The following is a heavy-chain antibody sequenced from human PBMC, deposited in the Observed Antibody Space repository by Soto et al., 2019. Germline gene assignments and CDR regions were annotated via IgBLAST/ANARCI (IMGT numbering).Heavy chain of an antibody. V-gene: IGHV1-69*02. J-gene: IGHJ4*02. CDR3: ARVGGYCSSIRCVQFDY. Sequence: QVQLVQSGAEVKKPGSSVKVSCKASGGTFSSYTISWVRQAPGQGLEWMGRIIPILGIANYAQKFQGRVTITAXXSXSXAYMELSSLRSEETVVYYCARVGGYCSSIRCVQFDYWGQGTLVTVSS. CDR1: GGTFSSYT. CDR2: IIPILGIA. D-gene: IGHD2-2*01.